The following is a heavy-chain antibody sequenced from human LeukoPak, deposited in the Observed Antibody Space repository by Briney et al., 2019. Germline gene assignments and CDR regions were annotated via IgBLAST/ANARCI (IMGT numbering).Heavy chain of an antibody. CDR3: ARDPRDY. CDR2: ISSSGSTI. Sequence: LSLTCGVYGGSFSGYYWTWIRQAPGKGLEWVSYISSSGSTIYYADSVKGRFTISRDNARNSLYLQMNSLRAEDTAVYYCARDPRDYWGQGTLVTVSS. V-gene: IGHV3-11*04. CDR1: GGSFSGYY. J-gene: IGHJ4*02.